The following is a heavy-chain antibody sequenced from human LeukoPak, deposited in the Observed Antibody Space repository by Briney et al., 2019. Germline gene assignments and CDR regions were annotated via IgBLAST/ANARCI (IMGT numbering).Heavy chain of an antibody. CDR3: ARGGNYDSSGYDGY. V-gene: IGHV3-21*01. CDR1: GFTFSSYS. Sequence: PGGSLRLSCAASGFTFSSYSMNWVRQAPGKGLEWVSSISSSSSYICYADSVKGRFTISRDNAKNSLYLQMNSLRAEDTAVYYCARGGNYDSSGYDGYWGQGTLVTVSS. J-gene: IGHJ4*02. CDR2: ISSSSSYI. D-gene: IGHD3-22*01.